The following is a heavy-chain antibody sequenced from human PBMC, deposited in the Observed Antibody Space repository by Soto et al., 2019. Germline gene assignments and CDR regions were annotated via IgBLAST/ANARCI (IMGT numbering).Heavy chain of an antibody. Sequence: ASVKVCCKASGWTFTGYYMHWVRQAPGQGLEWMEWINPNRGGTNYAEWVQGSVTMTRDTSISTAYMELSRLRSEDTAVYYCSRVKVDPWGEETLVPVSS. CDR3: SRVKVDP. V-gene: IGHV1-2*02. CDR1: GWTFTGYY. J-gene: IGHJ5*02. CDR2: INPNRGGT.